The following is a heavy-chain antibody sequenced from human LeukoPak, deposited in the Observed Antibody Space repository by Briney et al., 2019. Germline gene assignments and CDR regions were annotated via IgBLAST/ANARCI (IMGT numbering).Heavy chain of an antibody. Sequence: SETLSLTCAVYGGSFSGYYWSWIRQPPGKGLEWIGEINHSGSTNYNPSLKSRVTISVDTSKNQFSLKLSSVTAADTAVYYCAKDRTRQAYWGQGTLVTVSS. CDR3: AKDRTRQAY. CDR1: GGSFSGYY. CDR2: INHSGST. V-gene: IGHV4-34*01. J-gene: IGHJ4*02. D-gene: IGHD3-16*02.